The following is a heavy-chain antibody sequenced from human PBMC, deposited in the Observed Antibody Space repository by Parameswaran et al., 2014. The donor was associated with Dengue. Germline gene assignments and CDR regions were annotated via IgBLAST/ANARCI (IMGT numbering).Heavy chain of an antibody. V-gene: IGHV4-59*01. J-gene: IGHJ6*02. CDR2: LLQWEH. D-gene: IGHD2-21*02. Sequence: LSCTVSGGSISSYYWSWIRQPREGTGVDWVYLLQWEHQLQPSLKSRVTISVDTSKNQFSLKLSSVTAADTAVYYCARVLLAYCGGDCYLDYYYGMDVWGQGTTVTVSS. CDR3: ARVLLAYCGGDCYLDYYYGMDV. CDR1: GGSISSYY.